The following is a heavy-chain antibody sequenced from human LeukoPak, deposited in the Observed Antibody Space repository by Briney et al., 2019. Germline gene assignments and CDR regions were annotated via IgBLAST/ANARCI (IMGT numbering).Heavy chain of an antibody. CDR2: IKQDGSEK. V-gene: IGHV3-7*01. D-gene: IGHD3-22*01. CDR1: GFTFSSYW. J-gene: IGHJ3*02. Sequence: GGSLRLSCAASGFTFSSYWMSWVRQAPGKGLEWVANIKQDGSEKYYVDSVKGRFTISRDNAKNSLYLQMSSLRADDTAVYYCVRDANYHDGSNYYDVPDIWGQGTMVTVSS. CDR3: VRDANYHDGSNYYDVPDI.